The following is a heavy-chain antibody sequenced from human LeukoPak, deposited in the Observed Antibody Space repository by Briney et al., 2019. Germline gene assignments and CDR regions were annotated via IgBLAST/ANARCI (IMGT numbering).Heavy chain of an antibody. Sequence: GGSLRLSCAASGFTFSSYDIHWVRQAPGKGLEWLALISYDGIDNYYADSVKGRFTISRDNSINTLYLQMNSLRAEDTAVYYCAKEGDDSGDYFDYWGQGTLVTVSS. D-gene: IGHD4-17*01. CDR3: AKEGDDSGDYFDY. CDR2: ISYDGIDN. CDR1: GFTFSSYD. J-gene: IGHJ4*02. V-gene: IGHV3-30-3*01.